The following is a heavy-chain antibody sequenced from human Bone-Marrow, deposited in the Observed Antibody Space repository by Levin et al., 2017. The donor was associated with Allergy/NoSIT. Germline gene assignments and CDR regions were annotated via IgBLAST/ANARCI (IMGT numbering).Heavy chain of an antibody. CDR3: ARDQGLGWSDFDY. J-gene: IGHJ4*02. Sequence: GGSLRLSCAASGFTFSTYAFHWVRQAPGKGLDWLAVFSYDGIHKFYADSVKGRFTISRDNSKSTLYLQMNNLRTEDTAMYYCARDQGLGWSDFDYWGQGTLVTVSS. D-gene: IGHD6-19*01. CDR2: FSYDGIHK. V-gene: IGHV3-30*01. CDR1: GFTFSTYA.